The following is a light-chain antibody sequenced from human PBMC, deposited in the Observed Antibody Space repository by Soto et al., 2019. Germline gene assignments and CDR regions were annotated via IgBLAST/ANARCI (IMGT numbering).Light chain of an antibody. CDR3: QQPYT. Sequence: EIVLTQSPATLSLSPGERATLSCRASQSVSSYLAWYQQKPGQAPRLLIYDASNRATGIPVRFSGSGSCTDFTLTIISLGPDDLAVYYCQQPYTFGQGTKLLIK. V-gene: IGKV3-11*01. CDR1: QSVSSY. J-gene: IGKJ2*01. CDR2: DAS.